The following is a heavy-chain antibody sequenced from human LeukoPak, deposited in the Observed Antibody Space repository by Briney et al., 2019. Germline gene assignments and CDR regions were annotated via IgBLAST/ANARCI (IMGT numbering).Heavy chain of an antibody. CDR1: DGSISSGYYY. CDR3: ARVMEKDSSSWGYYYYYYMDV. V-gene: IGHV4-39*07. J-gene: IGHJ6*03. D-gene: IGHD6-13*01. Sequence: SETLSLTCSVSDGSISSGYYYWAWIRQPPGKGPEWIGSIYYSGTTYPNSSLKSRVTISVDTSKNQFSLKLSSVTAADTAVYYCARVMEKDSSSWGYYYYYYMDVWGKGTTVTVSS. CDR2: IYYSGTT.